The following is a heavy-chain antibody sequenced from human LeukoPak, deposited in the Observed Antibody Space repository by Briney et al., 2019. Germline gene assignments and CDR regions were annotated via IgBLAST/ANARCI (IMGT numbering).Heavy chain of an antibody. CDR2: IRTDGTT. CDR3: ARSTGFYTTYYMDV. V-gene: IGHV4-4*07. D-gene: IGHD3-22*01. Sequence: SETLSLTFSVSGDSIGNFYWNWLRPPAGKGLEWIGRIRTDGTTYANPSFESAVTMSLDTSNNHISLRLSSATAADTAVYYCARSTGFYTTYYMDVWGKGTTVTVSS. J-gene: IGHJ6*03. CDR1: GDSIGNFY.